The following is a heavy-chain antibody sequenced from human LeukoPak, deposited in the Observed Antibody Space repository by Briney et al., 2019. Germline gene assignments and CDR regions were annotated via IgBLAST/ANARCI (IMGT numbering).Heavy chain of an antibody. CDR2: ISGSGGST. CDR3: AKDGEWELQSDAFDI. D-gene: IGHD1-26*01. V-gene: IGHV3-23*01. J-gene: IGHJ3*02. Sequence: GGSLRLSCAASGFTFSSYAMSWVRQAPGKGLEWVSAISGSGGSTYYADSVKGRFTISRDNSKNTLYLQMNSLRAEDAAVYYCAKDGEWELQSDAFDIWGQGTMVTVSS. CDR1: GFTFSSYA.